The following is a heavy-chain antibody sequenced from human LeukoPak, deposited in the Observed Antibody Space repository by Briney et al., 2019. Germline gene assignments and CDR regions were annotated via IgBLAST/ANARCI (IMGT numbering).Heavy chain of an antibody. D-gene: IGHD5-24*01. CDR1: GYTFTSYD. CDR2: MNPNSGNT. CDR3: ARGKARDGYNYPGIFDY. Sequence: ASVKVSWKASGYTFTSYDINWVRQATGQGLEWMGWMNPNSGNTGYAQKFQGRVTMTRNTSISTAYMELSSLRSEDTAVYYCARGKARDGYNYPGIFDYWGQGTLVTVSS. J-gene: IGHJ4*02. V-gene: IGHV1-8*01.